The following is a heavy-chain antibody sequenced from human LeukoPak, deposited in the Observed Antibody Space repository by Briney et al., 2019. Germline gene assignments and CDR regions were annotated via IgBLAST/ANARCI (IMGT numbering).Heavy chain of an antibody. CDR2: IVVGSGNT. CDR1: GFPFTSSA. CDR3: AADGSRDDGPRPYGMDV. D-gene: IGHD3-10*01. Sequence: APVKASFKASGFPFTSSAMQWVRQARGQRLEWIGWIVVGSGNTKYAQKPQESATITRDMSTSTAYMELSSLRSEDTAVYYCAADGSRDDGPRPYGMDVWGQGTTVTVSS. J-gene: IGHJ6*02. V-gene: IGHV1-58*02.